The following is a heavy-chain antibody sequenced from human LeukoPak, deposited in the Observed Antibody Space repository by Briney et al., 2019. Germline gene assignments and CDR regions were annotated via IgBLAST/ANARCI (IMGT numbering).Heavy chain of an antibody. CDR3: ARDKVAGSFDY. CDR1: GGSISSYS. Sequence: PETLSLTCTVSGGSISSYSRSWIRQPPGKGLEWIGRIYTSGSTNYNPSLKSRVTMSVDTSKNQFSLKLSSVTAADTAVYYCARDKVAGSFDYWGQGTLVTVSS. V-gene: IGHV4-4*07. CDR2: IYTSGST. J-gene: IGHJ4*02. D-gene: IGHD6-19*01.